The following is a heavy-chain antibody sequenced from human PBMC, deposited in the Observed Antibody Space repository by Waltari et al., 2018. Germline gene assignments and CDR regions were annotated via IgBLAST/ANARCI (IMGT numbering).Heavy chain of an antibody. CDR2: ISVRGTTM. V-gene: IGHV3-48*03. D-gene: IGHD1-26*01. Sequence: EVQLVESGGGLVQPGGSLRLSCAASGFTFSTFDMNWVRQASGNGLEWVSYISVRGTTMKYTDSVKGRITISRDDAKNSLFLQMNSLRDEDTAVYYCARALSGSYYRYFQYWGQGTLVTVSS. J-gene: IGHJ1*01. CDR3: ARALSGSYYRYFQY. CDR1: GFTFSTFD.